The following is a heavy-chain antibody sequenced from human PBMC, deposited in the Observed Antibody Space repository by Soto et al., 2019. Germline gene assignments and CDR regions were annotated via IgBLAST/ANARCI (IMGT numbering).Heavy chain of an antibody. CDR2: ISGMGGST. CDR3: AKAPRNSGNYSGINFDY. Sequence: VGSLRLACAASGFTVSIYAMTWVRQAPGKVLEWVAGISGMGGSTHYADSGKGRFTISGDNSKNTLYLQMNSLRAEDTAVYYCAKAPRNSGNYSGINFDYWGQGTLVTVSS. J-gene: IGHJ4*02. D-gene: IGHD1-26*01. CDR1: GFTVSIYA. V-gene: IGHV3-23*01.